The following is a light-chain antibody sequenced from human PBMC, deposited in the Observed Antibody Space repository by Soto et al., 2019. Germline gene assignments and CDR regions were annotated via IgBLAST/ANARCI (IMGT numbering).Light chain of an antibody. Sequence: DIQLTQSPSFLSASVGDRVTLTCRASQGISSYLAWYQQKPGKAPKLLIYAASTSQSGVPSRFSGSGSGTEFTLTISSLQPEDFATYYCQQLNSYPWTFGQGTKVDIK. CDR1: QGISSY. V-gene: IGKV1-9*01. CDR2: AAS. J-gene: IGKJ1*01. CDR3: QQLNSYPWT.